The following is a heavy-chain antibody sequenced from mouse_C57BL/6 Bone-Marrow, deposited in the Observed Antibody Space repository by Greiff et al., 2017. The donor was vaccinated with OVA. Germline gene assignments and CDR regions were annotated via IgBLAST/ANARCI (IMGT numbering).Heavy chain of an antibody. V-gene: IGHV1-76*01. CDR3: ARGGGFAY. CDR2: IYPGSGNT. CDR1: GYTFTDYY. J-gene: IGHJ3*01. Sequence: VMLVESGAELVRPGASVKLSCKASGYTFTDYYINWVKQRPGQGLEWIARIYPGSGNTYYNEKFKGKATLTAEKSSSTAYMQLSSLTSEDAAGYVCARGGGFAYWGQGTLVTVSA.